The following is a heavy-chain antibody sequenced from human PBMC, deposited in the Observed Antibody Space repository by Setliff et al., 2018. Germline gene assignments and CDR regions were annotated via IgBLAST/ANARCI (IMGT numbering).Heavy chain of an antibody. J-gene: IGHJ4*02. CDR1: GGSFSGDYY. CDR3: ARESRYYYDNLGTLDY. D-gene: IGHD3-22*01. V-gene: IGHV4-30-4*08. CDR2: IYSSGST. Sequence: PSETLSLTCAVYGGSFSGDYYWSWIRQPPGKGLEWIGYIYSSGSTYYNPSLKSRVSISVDTSKNQFSLKLSSVTAADTAVYYCARESRYYYDNLGTLDYWGQGTLVTVSS.